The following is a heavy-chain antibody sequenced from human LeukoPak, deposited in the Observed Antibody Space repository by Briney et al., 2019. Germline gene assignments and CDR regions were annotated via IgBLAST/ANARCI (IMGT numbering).Heavy chain of an antibody. Sequence: GGSLRLSCAASGFTFSSYAMHWVRQAPGKGLEGVAVISYDGSNKYYADSVKGRFTISRDNSKNTLYLQMNSLRVEDTAMYYCAREISITMIVVDPIWGQGTLVTVSS. CDR1: GFTFSSYA. CDR3: AREISITMIVVDPI. CDR2: ISYDGSNK. D-gene: IGHD3-22*01. V-gene: IGHV3-30-3*01. J-gene: IGHJ4*02.